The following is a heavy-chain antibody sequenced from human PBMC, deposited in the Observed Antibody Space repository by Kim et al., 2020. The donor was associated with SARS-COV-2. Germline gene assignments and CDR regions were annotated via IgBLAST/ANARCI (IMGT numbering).Heavy chain of an antibody. V-gene: IGHV3-73*01. CDR2: IRNKADSYAT. D-gene: IGHD5-12*01. CDR3: ARHQPDSGYNFDY. Sequence: GGSLRISCAASGFTFSGSAMHWVRQASGKGLEWVGRIRNKADSYATAYAASVKGRFTISRDDSKNTAYLQMNSLKTEDTAVYYCARHQPDSGYNFDYWGQGTLVTVSS. J-gene: IGHJ4*02. CDR1: GFTFSGSA.